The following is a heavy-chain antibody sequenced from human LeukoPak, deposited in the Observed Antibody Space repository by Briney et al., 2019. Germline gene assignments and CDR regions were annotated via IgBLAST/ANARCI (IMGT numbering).Heavy chain of an antibody. Sequence: GSLRLSCAASGFTFSSYSMNWVRQAPGKGLEWIGSIYHSGSTYYNPSLKSRVTISVDTSKNQFSLKLSSVTAADTAVYYCASMHCTNGVCYDYYFDYWGQGTLVTVSS. CDR2: IYHSGST. J-gene: IGHJ4*02. CDR1: GFTFSSYS. CDR3: ASMHCTNGVCYDYYFDY. D-gene: IGHD2-8*01. V-gene: IGHV4-38-2*01.